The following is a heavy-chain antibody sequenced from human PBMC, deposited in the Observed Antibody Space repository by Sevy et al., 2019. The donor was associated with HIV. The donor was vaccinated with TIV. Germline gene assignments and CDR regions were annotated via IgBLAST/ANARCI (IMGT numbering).Heavy chain of an antibody. J-gene: IGHJ4*02. CDR2: IYYSGST. Sequence: SETLSLTCTVSGGSISSYYWSWIRQPPGKGLEWIGYIYYSGSTNYNPSLKSRVTISADTSKNQFSLKLSSVTAADTAVYYCGRVGGGSSSWAFDYWGQGTLVTVSS. D-gene: IGHD6-13*01. V-gene: IGHV4-59*01. CDR1: GGSISSYY. CDR3: GRVGGGSSSWAFDY.